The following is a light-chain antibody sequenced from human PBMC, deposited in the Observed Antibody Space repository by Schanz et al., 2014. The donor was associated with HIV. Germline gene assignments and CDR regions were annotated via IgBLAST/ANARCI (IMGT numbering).Light chain of an antibody. CDR2: NSY. V-gene: IGLV1-44*01. CDR1: SSNIGSNA. Sequence: QSVLTQPPSASGTPGQRVTISCSVSSSNIGSNAVNWFQHLPGTAPKLLIYNSYHRPSGVPDRFSGSGSGTSASLAISGLQSEDEADYYCGTWDDSLNGWVFGGGTKLTVL. J-gene: IGLJ3*02. CDR3: GTWDDSLNGWV.